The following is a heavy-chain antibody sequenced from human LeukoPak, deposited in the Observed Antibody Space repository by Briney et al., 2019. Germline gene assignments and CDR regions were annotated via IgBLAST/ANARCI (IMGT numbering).Heavy chain of an antibody. CDR3: ARDLTAYSSGWYLGWFDP. V-gene: IGHV4-61*02. Sequence: SETLSLTCTVSGYSISSGYYWSWIRQPAGKGLEWIGRIYTSGSTNYNPSLKSRVTISVDTSKNQFSLKLSSVTAADTAVYYCARDLTAYSSGWYLGWFDPWGQGTLVTVSS. D-gene: IGHD6-19*01. CDR2: IYTSGST. J-gene: IGHJ5*02. CDR1: GYSISSGYY.